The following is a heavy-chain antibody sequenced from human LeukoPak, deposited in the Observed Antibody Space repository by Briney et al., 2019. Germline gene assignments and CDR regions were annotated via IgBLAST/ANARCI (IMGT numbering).Heavy chain of an antibody. J-gene: IGHJ4*02. D-gene: IGHD1-14*01. Sequence: SETLSVTCAVYGGSFSDYNWTWIRQPPGKGLEWIGEIGHNGTTNYNPSLKGRVTISLDTSKNQFSLKLTSVTAADTAVYYCARPSGGTPFKRFDYWGEGTLVTVSS. CDR3: ARPSGGTPFKRFDY. CDR2: IGHNGTT. CDR1: GGSFSDYN. V-gene: IGHV4-34*01.